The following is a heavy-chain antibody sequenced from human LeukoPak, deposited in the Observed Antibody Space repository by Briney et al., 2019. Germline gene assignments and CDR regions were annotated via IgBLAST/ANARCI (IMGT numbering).Heavy chain of an antibody. Sequence: SETLSLTCTVSDGSITNYDWTWIRQSAGKELEWIGHINWSGITNSNPSLKSRVTMSVTTSKNQFSLNLTSLTAADTAVSFCAREGGDPPWLAPWGPGKLVTVSS. CDR2: INWSGIT. CDR3: AREGGDPPWLAP. CDR1: DGSITNYD. D-gene: IGHD6-25*01. J-gene: IGHJ5*02. V-gene: IGHV4-4*07.